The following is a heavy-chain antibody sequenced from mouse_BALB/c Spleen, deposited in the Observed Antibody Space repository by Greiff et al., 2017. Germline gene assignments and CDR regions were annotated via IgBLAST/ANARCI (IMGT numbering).Heavy chain of an antibody. CDR3: AGDYGSSYDAMDY. V-gene: IGHV3-8*02. CDR1: GDSITSGY. Sequence: EVKLMESGPSLVKPSQTLSLTCSVTGDSITSGYWNWIRKFPGNKLEYMGYISYSGSTYYNPSLKSRISITRDTSKNQYYLQLNSVTTEDTATYYCAGDYGSSYDAMDYWGQGTSVTVSS. D-gene: IGHD1-1*01. J-gene: IGHJ4*01. CDR2: ISYSGST.